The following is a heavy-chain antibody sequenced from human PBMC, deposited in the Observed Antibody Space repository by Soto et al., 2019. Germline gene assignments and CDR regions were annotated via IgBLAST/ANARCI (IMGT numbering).Heavy chain of an antibody. J-gene: IGHJ5*02. Sequence: ASVKVSCKASGGTFSTYTITWVRQAPGQGLEWMGRIIPIIGIINYAQKFQGRVTISADKFTGTAYMELTGLRSDDTAVYYCAADTDSQYNESHASSYPWGQGTLVTVSX. CDR2: IIPIIGII. V-gene: IGHV1-69*02. D-gene: IGHD3-16*01. CDR3: AADTDSQYNESHASSYP. CDR1: GGTFSTYT.